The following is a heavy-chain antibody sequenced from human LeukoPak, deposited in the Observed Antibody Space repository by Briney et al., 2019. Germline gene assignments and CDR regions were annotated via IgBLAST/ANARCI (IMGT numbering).Heavy chain of an antibody. V-gene: IGHV3-11*06. D-gene: IGHD1-1*01. J-gene: IGHJ4*02. CDR1: GFTFSDYY. CDR3: ARVGATGTADY. Sequence: PGGSLRLSCAAFGFTFSDYYMGWIRQAPGKGLEWVSYISKSGSDTDFADSVKGRFTISRDNAKNSLYLQMNSLRAEDTAVYYCARVGATGTADYWGQGTLVTVSS. CDR2: ISKSGSDT.